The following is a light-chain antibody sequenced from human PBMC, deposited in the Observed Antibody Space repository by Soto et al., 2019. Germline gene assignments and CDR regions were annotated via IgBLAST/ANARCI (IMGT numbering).Light chain of an antibody. CDR3: QQYGSSPLT. CDR1: QSVSSSY. Sequence: EIVLTQSPGTLSLSPGERATLSCRASQSVSSSYLAWYQQKPGQAPRLLIYGASSRATGIPDSFSGSGSGTDYTLTISSLETVDFAVYYCQQYGSSPLTFGGGTKVEI. CDR2: GAS. V-gene: IGKV3-20*01. J-gene: IGKJ4*01.